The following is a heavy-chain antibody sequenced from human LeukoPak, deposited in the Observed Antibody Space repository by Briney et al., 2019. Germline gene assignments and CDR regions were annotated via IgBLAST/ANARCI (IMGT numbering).Heavy chain of an antibody. Sequence: SETLSLTCTVSGGSISSYYWSWIRQPPGKGLEWIGYIYYSGSTNYNPSLKSRVTTSVDTSKHQFSLKLSSVTAADTAVYYCARAAPAGTYDFWSGYLEDGMDVWGQGTTVTVSS. D-gene: IGHD3-3*01. CDR3: ARAAPAGTYDFWSGYLEDGMDV. CDR2: IYYSGST. CDR1: GGSISSYY. V-gene: IGHV4-59*01. J-gene: IGHJ6*02.